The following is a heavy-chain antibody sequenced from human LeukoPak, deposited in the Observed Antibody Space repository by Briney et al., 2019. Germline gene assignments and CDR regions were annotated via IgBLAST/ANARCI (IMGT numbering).Heavy chain of an antibody. J-gene: IGHJ4*02. CDR1: GFTFYNYA. Sequence: GGSLRLSCAASGFTFYNYAMTWVRQAPGKGLEWVSAISGSGGSTDYADSVKGRFTISRDNSKNTLYLQMNSLRAEDTAVYYCTHWDNLDYWGQGTLVTVSS. CDR3: THWDNLDY. D-gene: IGHD1-14*01. CDR2: ISGSGGST. V-gene: IGHV3-23*01.